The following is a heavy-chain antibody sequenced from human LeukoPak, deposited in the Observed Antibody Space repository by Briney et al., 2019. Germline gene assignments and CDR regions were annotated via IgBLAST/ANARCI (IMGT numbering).Heavy chain of an antibody. CDR1: GFTFSNYA. CDR2: ISGSGGST. J-gene: IGHJ4*02. Sequence: GGSLRLSCAASGFTFSNYAMSWVRQAPGKGLEWVSVISGSGGSTYYADSAKGRFTISRDNSKNTLYLQMNSLRAEDTAVYYCAKLGILTGHYYFDYWGQGTLLTVSS. V-gene: IGHV3-23*01. CDR3: AKLGILTGHYYFDY. D-gene: IGHD3-9*01.